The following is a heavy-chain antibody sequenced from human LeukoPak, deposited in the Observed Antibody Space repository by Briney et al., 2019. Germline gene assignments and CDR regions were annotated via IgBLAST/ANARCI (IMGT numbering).Heavy chain of an antibody. CDR2: IYYSGST. CDR3: AIIFVGTSWGFDY. J-gene: IGHJ4*02. Sequence: PSETLSLTCTVSGGSVSSGSYYWSWIRQPPGKGLEWIGYIYYSGSTNYTPSLQSRVTISLDTSQNQFSLKLSSVTAADTAVYYCAIIFVGTSWGFDYWGQGTLVTVSS. CDR1: GGSVSSGSYY. V-gene: IGHV4-61*01. D-gene: IGHD6-13*01.